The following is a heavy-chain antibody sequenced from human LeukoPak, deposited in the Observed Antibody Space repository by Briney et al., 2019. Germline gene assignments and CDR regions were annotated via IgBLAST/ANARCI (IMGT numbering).Heavy chain of an antibody. Sequence: PGGSLRLSCAASGFTVSSNYMSWVRQAPGKGLEWVSVIYSGGSTYSADSVKGRFTISRDNSKNTLYLQMNCLRAEETAVYYCARDHTYYGILTGYYNYFDYWGQGTLVTVSS. V-gene: IGHV3-66*01. CDR1: GFTVSSNY. CDR3: ARDHTYYGILTGYYNYFDY. J-gene: IGHJ4*02. CDR2: IYSGGST. D-gene: IGHD3-9*01.